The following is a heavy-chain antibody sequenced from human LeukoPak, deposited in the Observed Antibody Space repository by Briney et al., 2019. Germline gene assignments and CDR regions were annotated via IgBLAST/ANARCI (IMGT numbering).Heavy chain of an antibody. D-gene: IGHD5-12*01. V-gene: IGHV1-18*01. CDR2: ISTYNHNT. J-gene: IGHJ6*03. CDR3: ARDAPPSIVATGYYMDV. Sequence: EASVKVSCKASGYTFTSYGITWVRQAPGQGLEWMGWISTYNHNTNYAQEFQGRVTMTTDTSTSAAYMELRSLRSDDTAVYYCARDAPPSIVATGYYMDVWGKGTTVTVSS. CDR1: GYTFTSYG.